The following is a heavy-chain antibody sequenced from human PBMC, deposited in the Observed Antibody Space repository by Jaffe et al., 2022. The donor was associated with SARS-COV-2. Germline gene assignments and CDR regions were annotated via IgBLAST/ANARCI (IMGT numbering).Heavy chain of an antibody. V-gene: IGHV4-31*03. CDR3: AGDHDASVSGIGSFEY. CDR1: GGSISSKGYY. D-gene: IGHD3-10*01. Sequence: QVQLQESGPGLVKPSQTLSLTCIVSGGSISSKGYYWNWIRQHPGKGLEWIGYIYSNERIRYNPSLQSRITISGDTSKNQFSLNLNSVTAADTAVYYCAGDHDASVSGIGSFEYWGQGNLVTVSS. CDR2: IYSNERI. J-gene: IGHJ4*02.